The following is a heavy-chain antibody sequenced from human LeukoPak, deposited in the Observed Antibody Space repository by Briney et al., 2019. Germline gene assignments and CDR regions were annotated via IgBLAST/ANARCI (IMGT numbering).Heavy chain of an antibody. V-gene: IGHV4-59*01. J-gene: IGHJ5*02. Sequence: SETLPLTCTVSGASISGYYWSWIRQPPGKGLEYIGYIYYTGSTNYNPSLKSRVTISVDTSKNQFSLKLSSVTAADTAVYYCARGRGGGGTSNNWFDPWGQGTHVIVSS. D-gene: IGHD2-15*01. CDR2: IYYTGST. CDR1: GASISGYY. CDR3: ARGRGGGGTSNNWFDP.